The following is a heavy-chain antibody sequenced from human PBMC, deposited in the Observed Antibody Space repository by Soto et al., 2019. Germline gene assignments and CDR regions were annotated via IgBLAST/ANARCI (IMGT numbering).Heavy chain of an antibody. V-gene: IGHV3-9*01. CDR2: ISWNSGSI. CDR1: GFTFDDYA. J-gene: IGHJ4*02. CDR3: AKAYWGSSPDY. Sequence: LRLSCAASGFTFDDYAMHWVRQAPGKGLEWVSGISWNSGSIGYADSVKGRFTISRDNAKNSLYLQMNSLRAEDTALYYCAKAYWGSSPDYWGQGTLVTVSS. D-gene: IGHD6-13*01.